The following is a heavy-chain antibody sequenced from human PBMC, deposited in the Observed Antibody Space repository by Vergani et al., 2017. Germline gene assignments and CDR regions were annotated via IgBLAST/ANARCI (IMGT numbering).Heavy chain of an antibody. CDR2: ISSSSSYI. V-gene: IGHV3-21*01. J-gene: IGHJ4*02. Sequence: EVQLVESGGGLVKPGGSLRLSCAASGFTFSSYSMNWVRQAPGKGLEWVSSISSSSSYIYYADSVKGRFTISRDNARNSLYLQMNSLRAEDTAVYYCARDGYGDSTFDYGGQGTLVTVSS. D-gene: IGHD4-17*01. CDR1: GFTFSSYS. CDR3: ARDGYGDSTFDY.